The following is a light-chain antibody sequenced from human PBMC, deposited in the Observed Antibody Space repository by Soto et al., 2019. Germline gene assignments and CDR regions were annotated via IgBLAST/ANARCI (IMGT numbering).Light chain of an antibody. Sequence: DIQMTQSASSRSSSVLDRLTITCRASQSISSYLNWYQQKPGKAPKLLIYAASSLQSGVPSRFSGSGSGTDFTLTISSLQPEDFATYYCQQSYSTPITFGQGTRLEIK. CDR1: QSISSY. CDR2: AAS. J-gene: IGKJ5*01. V-gene: IGKV1-39*01. CDR3: QQSYSTPIT.